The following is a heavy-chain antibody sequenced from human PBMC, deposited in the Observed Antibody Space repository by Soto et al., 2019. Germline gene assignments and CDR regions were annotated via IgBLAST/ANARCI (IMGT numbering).Heavy chain of an antibody. V-gene: IGHV4-34*01. CDR1: GWSFSGYY. CDR3: ARGGGSYSRGFDY. CDR2: INHSGST. J-gene: IGHJ4*02. Sequence: XETLSLTCSVYGWSFSGYYWSSIRQPPGKGLEWIGEINHSGSTNYNPSLKSRVTISVDTSKNQFSLKLSSVTAADTAVYYCARGGGSYSRGFDYWGQGTLVTVSS. D-gene: IGHD1-26*01.